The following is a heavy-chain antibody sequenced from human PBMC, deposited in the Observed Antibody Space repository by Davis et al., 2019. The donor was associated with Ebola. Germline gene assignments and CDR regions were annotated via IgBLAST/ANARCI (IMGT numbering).Heavy chain of an antibody. CDR2: ISGSGGNT. J-gene: IGHJ4*02. V-gene: IGHV3-23*01. CDR1: GGSFSGYY. Sequence: PSETLSLTCAVYGGSFSGYYWSWVRQAPGKGLEWVSAISGSGGNTYYADSVKGRFTISRDNSKNTLFLQMNSLRAEDTAVYYCAKGDCSGGICYPDYWGQGTLVTVSS. CDR3: AKGDCSGGICYPDY. D-gene: IGHD2-15*01.